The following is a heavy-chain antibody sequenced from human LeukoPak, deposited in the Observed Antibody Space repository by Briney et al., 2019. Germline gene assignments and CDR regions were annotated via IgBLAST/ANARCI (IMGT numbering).Heavy chain of an antibody. CDR3: ARVGYCSSTSCSPTSYYYYYMDV. J-gene: IGHJ6*03. V-gene: IGHV1-18*01. CDR2: ISAYNGNT. Sequence: ASVKVSCKASGYTFTSYGISWVRQAPGQGLEWMGWISAYNGNTNYAQKLQGRVTMTTDTSTSTAYMELRSLRSDDTAVYYCARVGYCSSTSCSPTSYYYYYMDVWGKGTTVTVSS. D-gene: IGHD2-2*01. CDR1: GYTFTSYG.